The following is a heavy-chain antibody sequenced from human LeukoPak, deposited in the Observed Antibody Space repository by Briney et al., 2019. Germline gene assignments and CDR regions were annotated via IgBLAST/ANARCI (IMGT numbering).Heavy chain of an antibody. CDR2: MNPNSGDT. CDR1: GYTLTDYY. Sequence: ASVKVFCKASGYTLTDYYIHWVRQAPGQGLEWMGWMNPNSGDTNSAQSFQGRVTMTRETSISTAYMELSRLRFDDTAVYYCARVRRYYYGMDVWGQGTTVTVSS. CDR3: ARVRRYYYGMDV. V-gene: IGHV1-2*02. J-gene: IGHJ6*02.